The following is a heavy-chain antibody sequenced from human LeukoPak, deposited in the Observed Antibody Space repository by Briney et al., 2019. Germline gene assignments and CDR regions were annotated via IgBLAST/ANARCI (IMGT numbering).Heavy chain of an antibody. J-gene: IGHJ4*02. Sequence: GGSLRLSSSVSGFTFSDSGMHWVRQAPGKGLEWVAFISNDGENELYADSVKGRFTISRDNSKNTLYLQMNSLRPEDTAVYYCAKDRSHSSGWYNWGQGTLVTISS. V-gene: IGHV3-30*18. CDR1: GFTFSDSG. D-gene: IGHD6-19*01. CDR2: ISNDGENE. CDR3: AKDRSHSSGWYN.